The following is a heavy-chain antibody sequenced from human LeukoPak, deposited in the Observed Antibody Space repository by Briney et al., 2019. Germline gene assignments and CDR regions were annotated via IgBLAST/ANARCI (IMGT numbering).Heavy chain of an antibody. CDR2: ISAYNGNT. J-gene: IGHJ4*02. CDR3: ARDNPYYDSSGYYDY. Sequence: GASVKVSCKASGYTFTSYGISWVRQAPGQGLEWMGWISAYNGNTNYAQKLQGRVTMTTDTSTSTAYMELRSLRPDDTAVYYCARDNPYYDSSGYYDYWGQGTLVTVSS. CDR1: GYTFTSYG. V-gene: IGHV1-18*01. D-gene: IGHD3-22*01.